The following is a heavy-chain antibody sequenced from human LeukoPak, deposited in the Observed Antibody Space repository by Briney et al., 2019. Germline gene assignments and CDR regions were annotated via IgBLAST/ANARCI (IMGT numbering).Heavy chain of an antibody. CDR2: MNPNSGNT. J-gene: IGHJ6*03. Sequence: ASVKVSCKASGYTFTSYDINWVRQATGQGLEWMGWMNPNSGNTSYAQKFQGRVTMTRNTSISTAYMELSSLRSEDTAVYYCAADVSGSYYYYYMDVWGKGTTVTVSS. CDR3: AADVSGSYYYYYMDV. V-gene: IGHV1-8*01. D-gene: IGHD1-26*01. CDR1: GYTFTSYD.